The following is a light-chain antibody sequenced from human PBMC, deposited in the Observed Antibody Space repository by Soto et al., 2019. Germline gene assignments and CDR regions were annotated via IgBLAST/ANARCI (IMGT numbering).Light chain of an antibody. CDR1: QTVGTN. V-gene: IGKV3-15*01. CDR3: QQYNNWPQWT. CDR2: GAS. Sequence: EIVMTQSPATLSVSPGERATLSCTASQTVGTNLAWYQQKPGQAPRLLVYGASTRATGIPVRFSGSGSGTEFTLTISTLQSEDFAIYYCQQYNNWPQWTFGQGTKVEIK. J-gene: IGKJ1*01.